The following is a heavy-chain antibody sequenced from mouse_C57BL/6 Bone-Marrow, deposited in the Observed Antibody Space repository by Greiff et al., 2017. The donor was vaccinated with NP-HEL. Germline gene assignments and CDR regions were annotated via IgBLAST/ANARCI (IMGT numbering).Heavy chain of an antibody. CDR3: TEQVPFAY. Sequence: EVHLVESGGGLVQPGGSMKLSCVASGFTFSNYWMNWVRQSPEKGLEWVAQIRLKSDNYATHYAESVKGRFTISRDDSKSSVYLQMNNLRAEDTGIYYCTEQVPFAYWGQGTLVTVSA. J-gene: IGHJ3*01. CDR1: GFTFSNYW. CDR2: IRLKSDNYAT. V-gene: IGHV6-3*01.